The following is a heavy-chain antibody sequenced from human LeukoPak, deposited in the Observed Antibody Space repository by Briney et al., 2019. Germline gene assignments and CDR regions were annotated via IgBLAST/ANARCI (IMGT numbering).Heavy chain of an antibody. CDR3: ARPPTH. Sequence: KPSETLSLTCAVYGGSFSGYYWSWIRQPPGKGLEWIGEINHSGSTNYNPSLKSRVTISVDTSNNQFSLKLSSVTAADTAVYYCARPPTHWGQGTLVTVSS. CDR2: INHSGST. V-gene: IGHV4-34*01. J-gene: IGHJ4*02. D-gene: IGHD4-17*01. CDR1: GGSFSGYY.